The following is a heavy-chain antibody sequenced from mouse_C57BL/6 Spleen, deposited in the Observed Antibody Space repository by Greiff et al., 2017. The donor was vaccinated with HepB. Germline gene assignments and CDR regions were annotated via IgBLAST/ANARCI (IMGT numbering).Heavy chain of an antibody. D-gene: IGHD2-1*01. Sequence: VQLQQSGAELVRPGASVTLSCKASGYTFTDYEMHWVKQTPVHGLEWIGAIDPETGGTAYNQKFKGKAILTADKSSSTAYMELRSLTSEDSAVYYCTRNYGNLYWYFDVWGTGTTVTVSS. CDR1: GYTFTDYE. CDR2: IDPETGGT. CDR3: TRNYGNLYWYFDV. J-gene: IGHJ1*03. V-gene: IGHV1-15*01.